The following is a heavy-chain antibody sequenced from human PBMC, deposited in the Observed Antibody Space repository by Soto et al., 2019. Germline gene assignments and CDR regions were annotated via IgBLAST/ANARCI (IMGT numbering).Heavy chain of an antibody. Sequence: QLVQSGAEVKKPGASVKVSCKASGYTFTTSGFNWVRQAPGQGLEWMGWISAKSGNTNYAQKLQGRVTMTTDTSTSTVYMELKSPTSDDTAIYYCTRAGASDWNYVSTSSWGQGTLVTVSS. CDR2: ISAKSGNT. D-gene: IGHD1-7*01. V-gene: IGHV1-18*04. J-gene: IGHJ4*02. CDR3: TRAGASDWNYVSTSS. CDR1: GYTFTTSG.